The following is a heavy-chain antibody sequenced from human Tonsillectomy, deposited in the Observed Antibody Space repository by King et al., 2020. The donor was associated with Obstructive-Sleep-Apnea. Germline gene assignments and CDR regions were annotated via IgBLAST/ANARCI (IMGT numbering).Heavy chain of an antibody. CDR3: ARALLTDYAAFFFDY. Sequence: VQLVESGGGLVQPGGSLRLSCAASGFTVSSNYMSWVRQAPGKGLEWVSVIYSGGSTYYAESVKGRFTISRDNSKNTLYLQMDSLGAEDTAVYYCARALLTDYAAFFFDYWGQGTLVTVSS. D-gene: IGHD1-20*01. CDR1: GFTVSSNY. J-gene: IGHJ4*02. CDR2: IYSGGST. V-gene: IGHV3-66*01.